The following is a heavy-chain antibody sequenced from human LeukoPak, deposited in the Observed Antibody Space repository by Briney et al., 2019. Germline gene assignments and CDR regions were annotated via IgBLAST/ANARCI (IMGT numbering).Heavy chain of an antibody. V-gene: IGHV3-48*02. J-gene: IGHJ4*02. CDR3: AGGPTSSDYFDY. CDR2: ISSSGSTI. Sequence: GGSLRLSCAASRFTFSSYEMNWVRQAPGKGLEWVSYISSSGSTIYYADSVKGRFTISRDNAKNSLCLQMHSLRDEDTAVYYCAGGPTSSDYFDYWGQGTLVTVSS. CDR1: RFTFSSYE. D-gene: IGHD2-2*01.